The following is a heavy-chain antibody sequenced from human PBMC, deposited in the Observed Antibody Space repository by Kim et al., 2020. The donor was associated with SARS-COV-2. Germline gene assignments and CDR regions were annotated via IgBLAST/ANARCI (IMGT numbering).Heavy chain of an antibody. J-gene: IGHJ4*02. CDR1: GGTFSSYA. D-gene: IGHD5-18*01. V-gene: IGHV1-69*13. Sequence: SVKVSCKASGGTFSSYAISWVRQAPGQGLEWMGGIIPIFGTANYAQKFQGRVTITADESTSTAYMELSSLRSEDTAVYYCARHLAIYSYGQAAAGKGDYWGQGTLVTVSS. CDR3: ARHLAIYSYGQAAAGKGDY. CDR2: IIPIFGTA.